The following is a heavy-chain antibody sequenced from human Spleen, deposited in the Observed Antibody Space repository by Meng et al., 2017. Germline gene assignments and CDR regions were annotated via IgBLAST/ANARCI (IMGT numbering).Heavy chain of an antibody. Sequence: ASVKVSCKASGYTFPDYYLHWVRRAPGQGLEWMGRINPKSGDTHYAQRFQGRVTMTGDTSISTAYMELSGLRSDDTAMYYCARDEDISAAGKVFGDYWGQGNLV. V-gene: IGHV1-2*06. D-gene: IGHD6-13*01. CDR2: INPKSGDT. J-gene: IGHJ4*01. CDR3: ARDEDISAAGKVFGDY. CDR1: GYTFPDYY.